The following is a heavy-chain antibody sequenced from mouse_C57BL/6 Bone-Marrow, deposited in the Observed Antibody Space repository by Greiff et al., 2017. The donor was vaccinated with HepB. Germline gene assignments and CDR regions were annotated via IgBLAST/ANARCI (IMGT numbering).Heavy chain of an antibody. CDR3: ARDRSHGSSYDYAMDY. V-gene: IGHV5-4*01. Sequence: DVKLQESGGGLVKPGGSLKLSCAASGFTFSSYAMSWVRQTPEKRLEWVATISDGGSYTYYPDNVKGRFTISRDNAKNNLYLQMSHLKSEDTAMYYCARDRSHGSSYDYAMDYWGQGTSVTVSS. CDR2: ISDGGSYT. J-gene: IGHJ4*01. CDR1: GFTFSSYA. D-gene: IGHD1-1*01.